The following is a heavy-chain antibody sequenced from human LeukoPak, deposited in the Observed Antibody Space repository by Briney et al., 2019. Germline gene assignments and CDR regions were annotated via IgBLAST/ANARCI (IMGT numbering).Heavy chain of an antibody. V-gene: IGHV4-59*01. D-gene: IGHD3-9*01. CDR3: TRVGDDWYAFDI. CDR2: IYYSGST. J-gene: IGHJ3*02. Sequence: SETLSLTCTVSGGSISYYYWSWIRQPPGKGLEWVGYIYYSGSTKYNPSLRSRVTISVDTSKNQFSLKLSSVTAADTAVYYCTRVGDDWYAFDIWGQGRMVTVSS. CDR1: GGSISYYY.